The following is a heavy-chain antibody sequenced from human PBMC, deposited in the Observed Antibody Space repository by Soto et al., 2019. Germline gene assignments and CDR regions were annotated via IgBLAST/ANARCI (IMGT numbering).Heavy chain of an antibody. J-gene: IGHJ6*04. CDR3: GGGDALCEVGRCYGIPLDA. CDR1: GFTVSSKY. CDR2: IQSGGTT. D-gene: IGHD2-15*01. V-gene: IGHV3-66*01. Sequence: EVQLVESGGGLVQPGGSLRLSCAASGFTVSSKYMTWVRQAPGKGLEWVSLIQSGGTTYYADSVKGRFTISRDTSEKTRHFKLDSLRVGNAAVFYWGGGDALCEVGRCYGIPLDAWGKGPTVTFSP.